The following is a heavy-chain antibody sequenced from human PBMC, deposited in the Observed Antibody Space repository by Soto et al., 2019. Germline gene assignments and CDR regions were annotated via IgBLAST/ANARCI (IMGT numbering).Heavy chain of an antibody. CDR2: IYWNDDK. CDR3: AHSSYDILTGYPISYNWFDP. V-gene: IGHV2-5*01. Sequence: SGPTLVNPTQTLTLTCTFSGFSLSTSGVGVGWIRQPPGKALEWLALIYWNDDKRYSPSLKSRLTITKNTSKNQMVLTMTNMDPLDTATYYCAHSSYDILTGYPISYNWFDPWGQGTLVTVSS. J-gene: IGHJ5*02. D-gene: IGHD3-9*01. CDR1: GFSLSTSGVG.